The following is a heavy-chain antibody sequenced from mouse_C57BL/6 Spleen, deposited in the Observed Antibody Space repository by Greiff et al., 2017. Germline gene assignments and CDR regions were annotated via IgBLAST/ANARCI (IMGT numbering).Heavy chain of an antibody. Sequence: QVQLQQPGAELVRPGTSVKLSCKASGYTFTSYWMHWVKQRPGQGLEWIGVIDPSDSYTNYNQKFKGKATLTVDTSSSTAYMQLSSLTSEDSAVYYCARPLYGSSYYFDYWGQGTTLTVSS. CDR2: IDPSDSYT. D-gene: IGHD1-1*01. J-gene: IGHJ2*01. V-gene: IGHV1-59*01. CDR1: GYTFTSYW. CDR3: ARPLYGSSYYFDY.